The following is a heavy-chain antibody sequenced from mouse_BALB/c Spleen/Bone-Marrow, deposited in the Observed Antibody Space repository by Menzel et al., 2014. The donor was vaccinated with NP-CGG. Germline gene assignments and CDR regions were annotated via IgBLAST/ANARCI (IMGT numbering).Heavy chain of an antibody. Sequence: VHVKQSGAELVKPGASVKLSCTASGFNIKDTYMHWVKQRPEQGLEWIGRIDPANGNTKYDPKFQGKATITADTSSNTAYLQLSSLTSEDTAVYHCARVKLWSYAMDYWGQGTSVTVSS. J-gene: IGHJ4*01. CDR2: IDPANGNT. CDR1: GFNIKDTY. V-gene: IGHV14-3*02. D-gene: IGHD1-1*02. CDR3: ARVKLWSYAMDY.